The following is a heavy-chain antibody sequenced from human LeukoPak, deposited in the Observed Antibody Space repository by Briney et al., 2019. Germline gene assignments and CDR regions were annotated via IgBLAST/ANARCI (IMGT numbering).Heavy chain of an antibody. CDR3: ARGGISMIVVDLTYHFDY. CDR1: GYTFTDYY. V-gene: IGHV1-2*02. Sequence: GASVKVSCKASGYTFTDYYIHWVRQAPGQGLEWMGWINPNSGGTNFPQKFQGRVTMTRDTSISTAYMELSRLRSDDTAVYYCARGGISMIVVDLTYHFDYRGQGTLVIVSS. J-gene: IGHJ4*02. CDR2: INPNSGGT. D-gene: IGHD3-22*01.